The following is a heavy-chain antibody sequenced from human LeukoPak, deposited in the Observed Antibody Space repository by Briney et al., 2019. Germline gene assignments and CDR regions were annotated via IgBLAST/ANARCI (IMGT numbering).Heavy chain of an antibody. CDR2: FDPEDGET. J-gene: IGHJ4*02. D-gene: IGHD3-16*02. V-gene: IGHV1-24*01. Sequence: GESLKISCKGSGYSFTSYWIGWVRQAPGKGLEWMGGFDPEDGETIYAQKFQGRVTMTEDTSTDTAYMELSSLRSEDTAVYYCATVWGSYRYLGNPNYWGQGTLVTVSS. CDR3: ATVWGSYRYLGNPNY. CDR1: GYSFTSYW.